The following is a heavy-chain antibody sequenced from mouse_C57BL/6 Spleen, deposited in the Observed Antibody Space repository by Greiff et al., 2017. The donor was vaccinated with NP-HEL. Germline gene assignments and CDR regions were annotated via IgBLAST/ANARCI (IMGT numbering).Heavy chain of an antibody. D-gene: IGHD4-1*01. J-gene: IGHJ1*03. CDR1: GYTFTSYW. Sequence: QVQLKESGAELVKPGASVKLSCKASGYTFTSYWMHWVKQRPGQGLEWIGMIHPNSGSTNYNEKFKSKATLTVDKSSSTAYMQLSSLTSEDSAVYYCARSELGRGYFDVWGTGTTVTVSS. CDR2: IHPNSGST. CDR3: ARSELGRGYFDV. V-gene: IGHV1-64*01.